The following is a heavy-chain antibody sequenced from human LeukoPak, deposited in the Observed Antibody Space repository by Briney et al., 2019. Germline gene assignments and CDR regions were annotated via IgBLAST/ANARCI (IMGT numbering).Heavy chain of an antibody. J-gene: IGHJ3*02. V-gene: IGHV1-18*01. CDR2: ISAYNGNT. CDR3: ARVPTTCSGGSCYPHDAFDI. CDR1: GYTLTSYG. D-gene: IGHD2-15*01. Sequence: ASVKVSCKPSGYTLTSYGISWVRQTPRQGLEWMGWISAYNGNTNNAQKLQGSVTMTTDTSTSTAYMELRSLRSDDTAVYYCARVPTTCSGGSCYPHDAFDIWGQGTMVTVSS.